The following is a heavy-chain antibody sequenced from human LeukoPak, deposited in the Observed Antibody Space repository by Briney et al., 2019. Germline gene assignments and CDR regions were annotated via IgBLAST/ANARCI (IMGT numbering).Heavy chain of an antibody. CDR3: ARVNRGYCSGGSCYSLPFDI. CDR2: IIPIFGTA. Sequence: SVKVSCKASGGTFSSYAISWVRQAPGQGLEWMGGIIPIFGTANYAQKFQGRVTITTDESTSTAYMELSSLRSEDTAVYYCARVNRGYCSGGSCYSLPFDIWGQGTMVTVSS. CDR1: GGTFSSYA. V-gene: IGHV1-69*05. D-gene: IGHD2-15*01. J-gene: IGHJ3*02.